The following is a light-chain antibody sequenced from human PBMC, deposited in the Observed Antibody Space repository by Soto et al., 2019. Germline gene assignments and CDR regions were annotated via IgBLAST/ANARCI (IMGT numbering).Light chain of an antibody. CDR2: LNS. V-gene: IGKV2-28*01. Sequence: DLVMTQSPLSLPVTPGEPASISCRSNQSLLHSNGYNYLDWYLQKPGQSPQLLIYLNSNRASGVPDRFSGSGSDTDFTLKISRVEAEDVGVYYCMQTLQTPLTFGGGTKLEIK. J-gene: IGKJ4*01. CDR3: MQTLQTPLT. CDR1: QSLLHSNGYNY.